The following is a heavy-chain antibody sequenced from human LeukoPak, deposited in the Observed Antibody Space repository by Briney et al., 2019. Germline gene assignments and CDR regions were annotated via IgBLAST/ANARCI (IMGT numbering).Heavy chain of an antibody. Sequence: ASVKVSCKASGYTFTSYGISWVRQAPGQGLEWMGWISAYNGNTNYAQKLQGRVTMTTDTSTSTAYMELRSLRSDDTAVYYCARDRGAGLVVPAALYYYYYGMDVWGQGTTVTVSS. CDR2: ISAYNGNT. J-gene: IGHJ6*02. D-gene: IGHD2-2*01. V-gene: IGHV1-18*01. CDR1: GYTFTSYG. CDR3: ARDRGAGLVVPAALYYYYYGMDV.